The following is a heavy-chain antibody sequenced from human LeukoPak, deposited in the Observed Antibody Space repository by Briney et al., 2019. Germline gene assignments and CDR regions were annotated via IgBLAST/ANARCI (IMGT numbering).Heavy chain of an antibody. J-gene: IGHJ6*03. Sequence: ASVKVSCKASGYTFTGYYMHWVRQAPGQGLEWMGVINPSGGSTSYAQKFQGRVTMTRDTSTSTVYMELSSLRSEDTAVYYCARGITIFGVVTDYYYYYMDVWGKGTTVTVSS. CDR1: GYTFTGYY. CDR3: ARGITIFGVVTDYYYYYMDV. V-gene: IGHV1-46*01. CDR2: INPSGGST. D-gene: IGHD3-3*01.